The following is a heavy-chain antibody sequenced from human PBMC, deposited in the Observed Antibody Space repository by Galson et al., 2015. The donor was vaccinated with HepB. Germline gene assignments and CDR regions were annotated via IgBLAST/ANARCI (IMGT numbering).Heavy chain of an antibody. Sequence: SLRLSCAASGFSFSDHYMSWIRQAPGRGLQWLADISSSEATADYAGSVEGRFTISRDNVETSLYLQLNSLRAEDTAVYYCARHHCTSSSCFYDYWGQGTLVTVSS. D-gene: IGHD6-19*01. CDR1: GFSFSDHY. J-gene: IGHJ4*02. V-gene: IGHV3-11*01. CDR2: ISSSEATA. CDR3: ARHHCTSSSCFYDY.